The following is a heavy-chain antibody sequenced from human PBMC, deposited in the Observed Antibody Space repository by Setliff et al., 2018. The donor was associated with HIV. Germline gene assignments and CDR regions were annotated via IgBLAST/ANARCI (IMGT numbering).Heavy chain of an antibody. CDR3: ARVLPYDSTGFLPYYFDN. D-gene: IGHD3-22*01. Sequence: ASETLSLTCTVSGGSISSGEYYWSWIRQPPGKGLEWLGYISSSGGTDYNPSLDSRIIISIDTTKNQFSLRLSSVTAADTAVYFCARVLPYDSTGFLPYYFDNWGQGTLVTVSS. CDR1: GGSISSGEYY. CDR2: ISSSGGT. V-gene: IGHV4-30-4*08. J-gene: IGHJ4*02.